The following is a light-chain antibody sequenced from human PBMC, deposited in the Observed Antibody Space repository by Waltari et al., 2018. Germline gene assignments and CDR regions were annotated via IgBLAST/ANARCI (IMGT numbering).Light chain of an antibody. J-gene: IGLJ1*01. CDR1: SSDVGNYNF. CDR3: TSFTSSKTWV. V-gene: IGLV2-14*03. CDR2: DVT. Sequence: QSALTQPASVSGSPGQSTTIPCTGTSSDVGNYNFVSWYQQHPGKAPKLMIYDVTKRPSGVSNRFSGSKSGNTASLTISGLQTEDEADYYCTSFTSSKTWVFGTGTKVTVL.